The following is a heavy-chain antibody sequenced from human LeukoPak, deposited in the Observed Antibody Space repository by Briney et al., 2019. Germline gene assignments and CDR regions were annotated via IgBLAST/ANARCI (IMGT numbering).Heavy chain of an antibody. V-gene: IGHV3-30*02. Sequence: GGSLRLSCAASGFTFSSYGMHWVRQAPGKGLEWVAFIRYDGSNKYYADSVKGRFTISRDNAKNSLYLQMNSLRAEDTAVYYCARRGTIVVVPAAPGRYYYYYMDVWGKGTTVTVSS. J-gene: IGHJ6*03. CDR1: GFTFSSYG. CDR3: ARRGTIVVVPAAPGRYYYYYMDV. D-gene: IGHD2-2*01. CDR2: IRYDGSNK.